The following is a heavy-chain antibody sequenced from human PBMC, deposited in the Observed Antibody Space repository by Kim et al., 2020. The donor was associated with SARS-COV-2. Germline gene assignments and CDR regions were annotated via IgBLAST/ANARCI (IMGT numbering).Heavy chain of an antibody. V-gene: IGHV4-39*01. Sequence: LTSRVTIAVDTSKNQFSRKLSSVTAADTAVYYCARHGGRLFIAAAPYYFDYWGQGTLVTVSS. D-gene: IGHD6-13*01. J-gene: IGHJ4*02. CDR3: ARHGGRLFIAAAPYYFDY.